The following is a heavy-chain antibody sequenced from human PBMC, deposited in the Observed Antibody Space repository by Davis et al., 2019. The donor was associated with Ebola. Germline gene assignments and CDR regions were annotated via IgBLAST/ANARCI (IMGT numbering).Heavy chain of an antibody. V-gene: IGHV1-69*13. CDR3: AREMSPDFYYYAMAV. Sequence: SVKVSCKASGGTFSSYAISWVRQAPGQGLEWMGGTIPMFGKANYAQKFQGRVTITADESTNTVNMELSSLRSEDTAVYYCAREMSPDFYYYAMAVWGKGTTVTVSS. J-gene: IGHJ6*04. CDR2: TIPMFGKA. CDR1: GGTFSSYA.